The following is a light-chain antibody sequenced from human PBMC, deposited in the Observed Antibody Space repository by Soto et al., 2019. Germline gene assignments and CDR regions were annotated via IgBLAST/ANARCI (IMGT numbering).Light chain of an antibody. Sequence: QAVLTQPPSVSGAPGQRVTISCTGTRSNTGAGYDVHWYQQHPGTAPKYLIYSNSNRPSGVPDRFSGSKSGTSASLAISGLQAEDEADYFCSSFVGGNTYVFGTGTKLTVL. CDR1: RSNTGAGYD. V-gene: IGLV1-40*01. CDR3: SSFVGGNTYV. J-gene: IGLJ1*01. CDR2: SNS.